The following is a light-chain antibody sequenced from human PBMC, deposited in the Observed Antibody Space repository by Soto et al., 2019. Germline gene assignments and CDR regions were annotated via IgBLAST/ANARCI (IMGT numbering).Light chain of an antibody. J-gene: IGLJ1*01. CDR3: QSYDSSLSVYV. V-gene: IGLV1-40*01. CDR1: SSNIGAGYD. Sequence: QSLLTHPPSLSGAPGQRVTISCTGSSSNIGAGYDVHWYQQLPGTAPKLLIYGNSNRPSGVPDRFSGSKSGTSASLAITGLQAEDEADYYCQSYDSSLSVYVFGTGTKVTVL. CDR2: GNS.